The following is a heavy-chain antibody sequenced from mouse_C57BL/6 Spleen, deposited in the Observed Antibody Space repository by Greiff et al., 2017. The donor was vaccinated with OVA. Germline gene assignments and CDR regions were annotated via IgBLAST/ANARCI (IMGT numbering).Heavy chain of an antibody. D-gene: IGHD2-1*01. Sequence: QVQLQQSGAELVRPGTSVKVSCKASGYAFTNYLIEWVKQRPGQGLEWIGVINPGSGGTNYNEKFKGKATLTADKSSSTAYMQLSSLTSEDSAVYFCARSDYGNWYFDVWGTGTTVTVSS. CDR1: GYAFTNYL. CDR2: INPGSGGT. V-gene: IGHV1-54*01. CDR3: ARSDYGNWYFDV. J-gene: IGHJ1*03.